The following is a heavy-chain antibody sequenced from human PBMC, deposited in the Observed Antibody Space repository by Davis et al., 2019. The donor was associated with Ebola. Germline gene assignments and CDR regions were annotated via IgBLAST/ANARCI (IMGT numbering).Heavy chain of an antibody. V-gene: IGHV4-59*08. CDR2: IYYDGTT. CDR1: GGSISDHY. D-gene: IGHD3-10*01. J-gene: IGHJ5*02. Sequence: MPSETLSLTCTVSGGSISDHYWCWIRQPPGKALERIGYIYYDGTTNYNPSLKSRVTISLDPSKNQLSLKLSSVTAADTAVYYCARRVPMGNWFDPWGQGTLVTVSS. CDR3: ARRVPMGNWFDP.